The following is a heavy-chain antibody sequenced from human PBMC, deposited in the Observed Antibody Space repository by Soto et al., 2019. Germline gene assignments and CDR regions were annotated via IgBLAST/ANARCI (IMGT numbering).Heavy chain of an antibody. J-gene: IGHJ4*02. Sequence: GGSLRLSCAVSGFTFSSYAMSWVRQAPGKGLEWVSSISGTGGSTFYADSVKGRLTISRGNSKNTLNLQMNSLRVEDTAVYYCARARRSGSYTLDSWGQGTPVTVSS. CDR2: ISGTGGST. CDR1: GFTFSSYA. CDR3: ARARRSGSYTLDS. V-gene: IGHV3-23*01. D-gene: IGHD3-3*01.